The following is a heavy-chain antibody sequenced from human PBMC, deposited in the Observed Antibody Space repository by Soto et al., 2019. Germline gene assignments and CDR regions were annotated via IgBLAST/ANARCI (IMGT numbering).Heavy chain of an antibody. V-gene: IGHV1-2*02. D-gene: IGHD2-15*01. Sequence: ASVKVSCKASGYSFTDHYIHWVRQAPGQGLEWMGWVNPNTGGTNYAQRFHGRVTMTRDTSITTAYMELSSLRSDDTALFYCAALDSGGSYDNALDIWRQGNMGTVS. J-gene: IGHJ3*02. CDR2: VNPNTGGT. CDR1: GYSFTDHY. CDR3: AALDSGGSYDNALDI.